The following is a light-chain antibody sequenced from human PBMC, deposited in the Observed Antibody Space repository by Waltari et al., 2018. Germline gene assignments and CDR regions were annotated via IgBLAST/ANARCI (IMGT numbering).Light chain of an antibody. V-gene: IGLV2-14*03. J-gene: IGLJ2*01. Sequence: QSALTQPASVSGSPGQSITISCTGTASDVGGYNYVSWFQQHPGKAPNLMIYAVSPRPSGVSYRLSGSKSGNTASLTISGLQAADEADDYCSSYSSSSSLVFGGGTRLTVL. CDR3: SSYSSSSSLV. CDR2: AVS. CDR1: ASDVGGYNY.